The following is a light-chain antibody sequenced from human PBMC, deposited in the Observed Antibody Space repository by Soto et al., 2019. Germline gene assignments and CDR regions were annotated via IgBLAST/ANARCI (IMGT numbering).Light chain of an antibody. Sequence: DIQLTQSPSSLSASVRDRVTIACRASQNINSYLSWYLQKPGKAPKLLIYAASSLQSGVPSRFSGSGSATDFTLTISSLQPDDVGTYYCQQTYSIPNTFAQGTKVEI. CDR2: AAS. CDR1: QNINSY. J-gene: IGKJ2*01. V-gene: IGKV1-39*01. CDR3: QQTYSIPNT.